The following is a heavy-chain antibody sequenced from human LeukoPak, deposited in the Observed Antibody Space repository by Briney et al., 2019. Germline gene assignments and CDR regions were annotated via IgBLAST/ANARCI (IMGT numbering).Heavy chain of an antibody. J-gene: IGHJ6*03. V-gene: IGHV1-18*01. CDR1: GYTFTSYG. D-gene: IGHD6-13*01. Sequence: ASVKVSCKASGYTFTSYGISWVRQAPGQVLEWMGWISAYNGNTNYAQKLQGRVTMTTDTSTSTAYMELRSLRSDDTAVYYCARVGLSSSWAYYYMDVWGKGTTVTISS. CDR3: ARVGLSSSWAYYYMDV. CDR2: ISAYNGNT.